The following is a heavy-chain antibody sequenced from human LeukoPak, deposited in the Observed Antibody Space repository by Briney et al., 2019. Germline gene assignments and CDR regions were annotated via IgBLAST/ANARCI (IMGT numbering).Heavy chain of an antibody. Sequence: SETLSLTCTVSGGSISSYYWSWIRQPPGKGLEWIGYIYYSGSTNYNPSLKSRVTISVDTSKNQFSLKLSSVTAADTAVYYCARHGGDEFDPLYYFDYWGLGTLVTVSS. D-gene: IGHD2-21*01. CDR3: ARHGGDEFDPLYYFDY. CDR2: IYYSGST. CDR1: GGSISSYY. J-gene: IGHJ4*02. V-gene: IGHV4-59*01.